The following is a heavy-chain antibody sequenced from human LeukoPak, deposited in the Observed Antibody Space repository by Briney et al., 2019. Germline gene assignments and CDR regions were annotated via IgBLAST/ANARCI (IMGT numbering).Heavy chain of an antibody. J-gene: IGHJ4*02. Sequence: VASVKVSCKASGYTFTSHHIHWVRQAPGQGHEWMGIINPSGGSTNYGQKFQGRVTMTRDTSTSTVYMELSSLRSEDTAVYYCARVRLRYFDWLFDWGFDYWGQGTLVTVSS. D-gene: IGHD3-9*01. CDR2: INPSGGST. CDR3: ARVRLRYFDWLFDWGFDY. CDR1: GYTFTSHH. V-gene: IGHV1-46*01.